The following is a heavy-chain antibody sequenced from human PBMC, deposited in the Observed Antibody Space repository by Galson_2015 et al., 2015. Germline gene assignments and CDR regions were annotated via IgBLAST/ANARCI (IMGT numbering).Heavy chain of an antibody. CDR1: RFTFSSYA. J-gene: IGHJ4*02. CDR3: AKLLYFASFYGLDS. D-gene: IGHD2-2*01. CDR2: ISGNSGST. V-gene: IGHV3-23*01. Sequence: SLRLSCAASRFTFSSYAMSWVRQAPGRGLEWVSAISGNSGSTYYADSVKGRFTISRDNPKNAVYLQMNSLRAEDTAVYYCAKLLYFASFYGLDSWGQGTLVTVSS.